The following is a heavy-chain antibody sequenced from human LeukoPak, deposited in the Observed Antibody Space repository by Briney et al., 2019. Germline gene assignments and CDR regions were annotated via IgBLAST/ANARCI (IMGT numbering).Heavy chain of an antibody. CDR3: AKAGHGSGSYQSY. D-gene: IGHD3-10*01. Sequence: LSLTCTVSGGSISSSSYYWGWVRQAPGKGLEWVAVISYDGSNKYYADSVKGRFTISRDNSKNTLYLQMNSLRAEDTAVYYCAKAGHGSGSYQSYWGQGTLVTVSS. CDR1: GGSISSSSYY. J-gene: IGHJ4*02. CDR2: ISYDGSNK. V-gene: IGHV3-30*18.